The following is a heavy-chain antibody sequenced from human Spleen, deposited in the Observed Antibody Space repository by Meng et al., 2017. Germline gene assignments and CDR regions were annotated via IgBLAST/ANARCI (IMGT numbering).Heavy chain of an antibody. CDR2: INWNGGST. V-gene: IGHV3-20*04. CDR3: ANDRLSE. CDR1: GFSFDDYG. J-gene: IGHJ1*01. Sequence: GESLKISCAASGFSFDDYGMSWVRQAPGKGLEWVSGINWNGGSTTYADSVKGRFTISRDNAKNTLYLQMNSLSGDDTDVYYCANDRLSEWGQGTLVTVSS. D-gene: IGHD1-1*01.